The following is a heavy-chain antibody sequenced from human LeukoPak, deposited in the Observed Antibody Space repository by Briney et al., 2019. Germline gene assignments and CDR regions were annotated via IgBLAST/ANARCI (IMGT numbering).Heavy chain of an antibody. CDR2: ISGSGGST. CDR3: AKGYLAAAGEFDY. Sequence: GGSLRLSCAASGFTFSSYSMNWVRQAPGKGLEWVSAISGSGGSTYYADSVKGRFTISRDNSKNTLYLQMNSLRAEDTAVYYCAKGYLAAAGEFDYWGQGTLVTVSS. D-gene: IGHD6-13*01. J-gene: IGHJ4*02. V-gene: IGHV3-23*01. CDR1: GFTFSSYS.